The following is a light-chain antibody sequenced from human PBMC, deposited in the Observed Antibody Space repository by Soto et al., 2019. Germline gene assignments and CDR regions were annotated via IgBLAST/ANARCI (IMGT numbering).Light chain of an antibody. Sequence: AIQMTQSPSSLSASVGDRVTITCRASQGIRNDLGWYQQKPGKAPKLLIYAASSLQSGVPSRFSGSGAGTDFTLTISSLQPVDFATYYCLQDYDYPLTFGQGTKVEIK. CDR2: AAS. CDR1: QGIRND. V-gene: IGKV1-6*01. CDR3: LQDYDYPLT. J-gene: IGKJ1*01.